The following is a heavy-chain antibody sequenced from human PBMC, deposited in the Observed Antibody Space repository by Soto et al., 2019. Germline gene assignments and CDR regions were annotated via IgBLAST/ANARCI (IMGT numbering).Heavy chain of an antibody. J-gene: IGHJ5*02. CDR3: ARRGKVAAAGTVFDP. D-gene: IGHD6-13*01. CDR1: GYSFTSYW. V-gene: IGHV5-51*01. CDR2: IYPGDSNT. Sequence: GESLKISCKGSGYSFTSYWIGWVRQMPGKGLEWMGIIYPGDSNTRYSPSFQGQVTISADKSISTAYPQWSSLKASDTAMYYCARRGKVAAAGTVFDPWGQATPVTVSS.